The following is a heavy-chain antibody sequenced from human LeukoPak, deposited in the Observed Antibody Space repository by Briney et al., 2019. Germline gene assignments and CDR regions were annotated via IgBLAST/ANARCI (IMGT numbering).Heavy chain of an antibody. V-gene: IGHV4-30-2*01. CDR3: ARGPRGYEVYYYGMDV. Sequence: SETLSLTCAVSGGSISSGGYSWSWIRQPPGKGLEWIGYIYHSGSTNYNPSLKSRVTISVDTSKNQFSLKLSSVTAADTAVYYCARGPRGYEVYYYGMDVWGQGTTVTVSS. D-gene: IGHD3-16*01. CDR1: GGSISSGGYS. CDR2: IYHSGST. J-gene: IGHJ6*02.